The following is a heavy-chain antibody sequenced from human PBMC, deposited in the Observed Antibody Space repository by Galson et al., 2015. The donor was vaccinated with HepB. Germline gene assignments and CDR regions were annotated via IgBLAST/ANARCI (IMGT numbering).Heavy chain of an antibody. V-gene: IGHV4-34*01. CDR2: INHSGST. CDR1: GGSFSGYY. Sequence: ETLSLTCAIYGGSFSGYYWSWIRQPPGKGLEWIGEINHSGSTNYNPSLKSRVTISVDTSKNQFSLKLSSVTAADTAVYYCARVGVDNIVVVPAAISQPYDYWGQGTLVTVSS. CDR3: ARVGVDNIVVVPAAISQPYDY. J-gene: IGHJ4*02. D-gene: IGHD2-2*02.